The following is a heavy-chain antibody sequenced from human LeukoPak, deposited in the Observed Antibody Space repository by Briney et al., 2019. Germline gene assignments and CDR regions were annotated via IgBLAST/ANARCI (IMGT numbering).Heavy chain of an antibody. V-gene: IGHV3-23*01. Sequence: GGSLRLSCAASGFTFSSYAMSWVRQAPGKGLEWVSAISGSGGSAHYADSVKGRFTISRDNSKNTLYLQMNSLRAEDTAVYYCAKLPEYYYYYGMDVWGQGTTVTVSS. CDR3: AKLPEYYYYYGMDV. D-gene: IGHD1-14*01. CDR1: GFTFSSYA. J-gene: IGHJ6*02. CDR2: ISGSGGSA.